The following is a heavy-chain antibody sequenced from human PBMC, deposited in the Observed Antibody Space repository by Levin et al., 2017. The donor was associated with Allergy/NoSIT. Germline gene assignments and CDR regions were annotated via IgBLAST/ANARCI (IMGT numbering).Heavy chain of an antibody. CDR2: IYYSGST. D-gene: IGHD5-24*01. Sequence: PSETLSLTCTVSGGSISSYYWSWIRQPPGKGLEWIGYIYYSGSTNYNPSLKSRVTISVDTSKNQFSLKLSSVTAADTAVYYCARWLQFSSGDAFDIWGQGTMVTVSS. J-gene: IGHJ3*02. CDR3: ARWLQFSSGDAFDI. CDR1: GGSISSYY. V-gene: IGHV4-59*01.